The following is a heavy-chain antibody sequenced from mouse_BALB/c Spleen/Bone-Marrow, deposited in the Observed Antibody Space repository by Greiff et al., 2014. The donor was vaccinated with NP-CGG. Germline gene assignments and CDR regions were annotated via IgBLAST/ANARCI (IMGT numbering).Heavy chain of an antibody. D-gene: IGHD2-10*02. CDR1: GYSFTSYW. CDR2: IYSGNSDT. V-gene: IGHV1-5*01. CDR3: TFLVKEDFAY. J-gene: IGHJ3*01. Sequence: VQLQQSGTVLARPGASVKMSCKASGYSFTSYWVHWVKQRPGQGLEWIGAIYSGNSDTSYDQKFKGKAKLTAVTSASTAYMELSSLTNEDSAVYYCTFLVKEDFAYWGQGTLVTVSA.